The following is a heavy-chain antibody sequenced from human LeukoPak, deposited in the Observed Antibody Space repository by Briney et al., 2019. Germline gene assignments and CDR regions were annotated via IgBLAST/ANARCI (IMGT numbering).Heavy chain of an antibody. V-gene: IGHV3-53*05. J-gene: IGHJ4*02. Sequence: GGSLRLSCAASGFTVSSNYMSWVRLAPGKGLEWVSVIYSGGSTYYADSVKGRFTISRDNSKNTLYLQMNSLRAEDTAVYYCARGGGDRPDLGFDYWGQGTLVTVSS. D-gene: IGHD3-16*01. CDR2: IYSGGST. CDR1: GFTVSSNY. CDR3: ARGGGDRPDLGFDY.